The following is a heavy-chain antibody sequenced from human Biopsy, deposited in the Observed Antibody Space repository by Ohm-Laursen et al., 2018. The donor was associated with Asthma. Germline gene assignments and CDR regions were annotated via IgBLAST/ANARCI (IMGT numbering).Heavy chain of an antibody. V-gene: IGHV4-59*01. D-gene: IGHD2-15*01. Sequence: TLSLTCTVSGVSIRSYYWTWIRPPPGQGLEWIGNIHYSGSTYSNPSLKSRVTISVDTSKKQISLRLSSVIAADTAVYYCAGFCSGGNCPDHWGQGTLVTVSS. J-gene: IGHJ4*02. CDR3: AGFCSGGNCPDH. CDR2: IHYSGST. CDR1: GVSIRSYY.